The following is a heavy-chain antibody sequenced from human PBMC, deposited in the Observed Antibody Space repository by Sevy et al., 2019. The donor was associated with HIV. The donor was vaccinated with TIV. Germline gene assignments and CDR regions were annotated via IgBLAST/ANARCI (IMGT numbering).Heavy chain of an antibody. CDR3: AKDEDQEMPTVFDY. J-gene: IGHJ4*02. V-gene: IGHV3-23*01. CDR2: MSGSGGRT. D-gene: IGHD4-4*01. Sequence: GGSLRLSCAASGFSFSDYAMSWACQAPGKGLEWVSSMSGSGGRTYYADSVKGRFTISRDNSKNTLYLQMNSLRAGDTAVYYCAKDEDQEMPTVFDYWGQGTLVTVSS. CDR1: GFSFSDYA.